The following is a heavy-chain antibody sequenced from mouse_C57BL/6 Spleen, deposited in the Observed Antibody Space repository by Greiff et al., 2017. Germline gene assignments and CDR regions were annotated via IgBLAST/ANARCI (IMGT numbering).Heavy chain of an antibody. CDR3: ARSYGWFAY. CDR2: IDPSDSET. D-gene: IGHD2-10*02. V-gene: IGHV1-52*01. J-gene: IGHJ3*01. Sequence: QVQLKQPGAELVRPGSSVKLSCKASGYTFTSYWMHWVKQRPIQGLALIGNIDPSDSETHYNQTFKDKATLTVDKSSSSAYMQLSSLTAEDSAVYYCARSYGWFAYWGQGTLVTVSA. CDR1: GYTFTSYW.